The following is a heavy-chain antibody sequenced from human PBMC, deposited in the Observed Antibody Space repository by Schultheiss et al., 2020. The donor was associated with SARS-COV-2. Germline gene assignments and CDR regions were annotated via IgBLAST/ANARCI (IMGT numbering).Heavy chain of an antibody. CDR2: ISGSGGST. V-gene: IGHV3-23*01. J-gene: IGHJ4*02. Sequence: GSLRLSCAASGFTVSSNYMSWVRQAPGKGLEWVSSISGSGGSTYYADSVKGRFTISRDNSKNTLYLQMNSLRAEDTAVYYCAKEHSSGPFFDYWGQGTLVTVSS. D-gene: IGHD3-22*01. CDR1: GFTVSSNY. CDR3: AKEHSSGPFFDY.